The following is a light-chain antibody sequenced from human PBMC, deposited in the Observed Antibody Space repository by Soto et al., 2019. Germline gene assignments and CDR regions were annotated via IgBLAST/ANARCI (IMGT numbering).Light chain of an antibody. CDR3: QQRSNWPPIT. CDR2: DAS. CDR1: QNVINY. Sequence: EIVLTQSPATLSLSPGERATLSCSASQNVINYLAWYQQKPGQAPRLLIYDASNRATDVPDRFSGSGSGTDFTLTISSLEPEDFAVYYCQQRSNWPPITFGQGTRLEIK. J-gene: IGKJ5*01. V-gene: IGKV3-11*01.